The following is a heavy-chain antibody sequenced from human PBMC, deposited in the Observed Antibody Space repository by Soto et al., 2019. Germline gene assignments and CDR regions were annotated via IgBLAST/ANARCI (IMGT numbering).Heavy chain of an antibody. Sequence: EVQVMESGGGLVQPGGSLRLSCAASGFTFSSYVMSWVRQAPGKGLEWVSSISGSGVDAYYADSVEGRFTISRDNSKKSLYLQVNSLRAEDTAFYYCAKDMSSSSWHALDIWGQGTMVTVSS. J-gene: IGHJ3*02. V-gene: IGHV3-23*01. CDR2: ISGSGVDA. D-gene: IGHD6-13*01. CDR1: GFTFSSYV. CDR3: AKDMSSSSWHALDI.